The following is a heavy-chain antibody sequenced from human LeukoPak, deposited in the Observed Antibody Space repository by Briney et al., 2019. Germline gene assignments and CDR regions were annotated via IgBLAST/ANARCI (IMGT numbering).Heavy chain of an antibody. CDR3: ARDRTVTTWGIWFDP. J-gene: IGHJ5*02. Sequence: SQTLSLTCAISGDSVSSNSVAWNWIRQSPSRGLEWLGRTYYRSKWYNDYAVSVKNRIIINPDTSKNQFSLQLNSVTPEDTAMYYCARDRTVTTWGIWFDPWGQGTLVTVSS. D-gene: IGHD4-17*01. CDR2: TYYRSKWYN. CDR1: GDSVSSNSVA. V-gene: IGHV6-1*01.